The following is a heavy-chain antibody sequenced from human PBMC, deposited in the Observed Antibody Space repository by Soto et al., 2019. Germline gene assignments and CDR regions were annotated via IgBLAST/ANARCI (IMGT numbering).Heavy chain of an antibody. CDR3: ARPREGSGSYGY. Sequence: QLQLQESGPGLVKPSETLSLTCTVSGGSISTGSYNWAWIRQPPGKGLEWIGSISYSGTTYYYPSLKSRVTISVDTSNNQFSLKLSSVTAADTAVYYCARPREGSGSYGYWGQGTLVTVSS. V-gene: IGHV4-39*01. J-gene: IGHJ4*02. CDR1: GGSISTGSYN. D-gene: IGHD3-10*01. CDR2: ISYSGTT.